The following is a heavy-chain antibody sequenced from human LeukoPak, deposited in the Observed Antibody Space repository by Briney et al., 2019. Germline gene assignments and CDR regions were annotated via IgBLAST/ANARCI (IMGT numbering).Heavy chain of an antibody. J-gene: IGHJ5*02. CDR2: IYTSGST. D-gene: IGHD2-2*01. CDR3: AGDLGHTSYNWFDP. CDR1: GGSISSYY. Sequence: PSETLSLTCTVSGGSISSYYWSWIRQPAGKGLEWIGRIYTSGSTNYNPSLKSRVTMSVDTSKNQFSLKLSSVTAADTAVYYCAGDLGHTSYNWFDPWGQGTLVTVSP. V-gene: IGHV4-4*07.